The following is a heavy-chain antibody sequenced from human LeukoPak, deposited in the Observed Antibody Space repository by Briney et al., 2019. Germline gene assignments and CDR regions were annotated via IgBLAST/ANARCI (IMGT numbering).Heavy chain of an antibody. D-gene: IGHD3-3*01. CDR1: GYTFTGYY. V-gene: IGHV1-2*02. Sequence: ASVKVSCKASGYTFTGYYMHWVRQAPGQGLECMGWINPNSGGTNYAQKFQGRVTMTRDTSTSTAYMELSRLRSDDTAVYYCARDVWSGYYGAFDIWGQGTMVTVSS. CDR3: ARDVWSGYYGAFDI. J-gene: IGHJ3*02. CDR2: INPNSGGT.